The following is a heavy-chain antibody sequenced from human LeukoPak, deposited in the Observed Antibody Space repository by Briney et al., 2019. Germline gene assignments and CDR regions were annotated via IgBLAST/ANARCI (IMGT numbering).Heavy chain of an antibody. V-gene: IGHV1-69*04. CDR2: IIPILGIA. CDR1: GGTFSSYA. D-gene: IGHD5-18*01. Sequence: GASVKVSCKASGGTFSSYAISWVRQAPGQGLEWMGRIIPILGIANYAQKFQGRVTITADKSTSTAYMELSSLRPEDTAVYYCAHVSGLDTAMVISYWGQGTLVTVSS. J-gene: IGHJ4*02. CDR3: AHVSGLDTAMVISY.